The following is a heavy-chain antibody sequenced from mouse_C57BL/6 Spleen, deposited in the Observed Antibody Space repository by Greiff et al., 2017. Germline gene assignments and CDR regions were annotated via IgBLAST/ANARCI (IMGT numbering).Heavy chain of an antibody. CDR3: ASKLRGFAY. V-gene: IGHV1-81*01. D-gene: IGHD2-4*01. J-gene: IGHJ3*01. CDR1: GYTFTSYG. CDR2: IYPRGGNT. Sequence: QVHVKQSGAELARPGASVKLSCKASGYTFTSYGISWVKQRTGQGLEWIGEIYPRGGNTYYNEKFEGKATLTADKSSSTAYIELRSLTSEDSAVYFCASKLRGFAYWGQGTLVTVSA.